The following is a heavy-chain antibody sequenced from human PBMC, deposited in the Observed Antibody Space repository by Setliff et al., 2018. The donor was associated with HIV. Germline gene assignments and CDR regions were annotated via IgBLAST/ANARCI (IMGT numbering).Heavy chain of an antibody. CDR2: IDHSGST. J-gene: IGHJ5*02. Sequence: KPSETLSLTCAVYDGSFSGYYWSWIRQPPGKGLEWIGEIDHSGSTNYNPSLRSRVTISVDTSKNQFSLKLSSVTAADTAVYYCARAPRGSGWYPNWFDPWGQGTLVTVSS. CDR3: ARAPRGSGWYPNWFDP. CDR1: DGSFSGYY. D-gene: IGHD6-19*01. V-gene: IGHV4-34*01.